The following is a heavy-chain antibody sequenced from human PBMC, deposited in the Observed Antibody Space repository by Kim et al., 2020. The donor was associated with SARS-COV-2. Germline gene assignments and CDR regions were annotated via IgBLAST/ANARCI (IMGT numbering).Heavy chain of an antibody. CDR3: ARHPTATTLDY. CDR2: T. D-gene: IGHD4-17*01. V-gene: IGHV4-39*01. Sequence: TYSNPSLKSRVTISVDTSKNQFSLKLSSVTAADTAVYYCARHPTATTLDYWGQGTLVTVSS. J-gene: IGHJ4*02.